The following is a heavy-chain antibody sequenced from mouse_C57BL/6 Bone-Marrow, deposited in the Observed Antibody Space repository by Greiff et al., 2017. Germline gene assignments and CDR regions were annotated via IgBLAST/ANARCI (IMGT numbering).Heavy chain of an antibody. CDR2: IDPENGDT. D-gene: IGHD2-2*01. CDR1: GFNIKDDY. J-gene: IGHJ1*03. CDR3: TTGDGYARWYFDG. V-gene: IGHV14-4*01. Sequence: VQLQQSGAELVRPGASVKLSCTASGFNIKDDYMHWVKQRPEQGLEWIGWIDPENGDTEYASKFQGKATITADTSSNTAYLQLSSLTSEDTAVNYCTTGDGYARWYFDGWGTGTTVAVYS.